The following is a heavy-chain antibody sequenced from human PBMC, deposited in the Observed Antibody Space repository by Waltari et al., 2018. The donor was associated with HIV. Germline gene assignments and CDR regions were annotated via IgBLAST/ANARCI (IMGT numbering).Heavy chain of an antibody. V-gene: IGHV4-59*01. D-gene: IGHD3-9*01. CDR3: ARVHYDILTGTNNWFDP. Sequence: QLQLQESGPGLVKPSETLSLTCSVSGGSISRYPWSWILQPPGKGLECIGYMYNSGSTNYNPSLKSRVTISVDTSKNQFSLKLSSVTAADTAVYYCARVHYDILTGTNNWFDPWGQGTLVTVSS. CDR2: MYNSGST. J-gene: IGHJ5*02. CDR1: GGSISRYP.